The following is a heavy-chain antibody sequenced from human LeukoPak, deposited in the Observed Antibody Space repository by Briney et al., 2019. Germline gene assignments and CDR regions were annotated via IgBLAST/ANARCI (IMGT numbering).Heavy chain of an antibody. J-gene: IGHJ5*02. CDR1: GYTFTGYY. V-gene: IGHV1-2*02. CDR2: INPNSGGT. D-gene: IGHD2-15*01. Sequence: GASVKVSCKASGYTFTGYYMHWVRQAPGQGLQWMGWINPNSGGTNYAQKFQGRVTMTRDTSISTAYMELSRLRSDDTAVYYCARDYPVVVAATGGPNWFDPWGQGTLVTVSS. CDR3: ARDYPVVVAATGGPNWFDP.